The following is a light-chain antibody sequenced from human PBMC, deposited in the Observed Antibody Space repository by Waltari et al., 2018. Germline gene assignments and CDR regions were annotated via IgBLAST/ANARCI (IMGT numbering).Light chain of an antibody. Sequence: SSELTQDPAVSVAMGQTVRITCQGDSLRSYYASWYQQRPGQAPRLVMYDKNNRPSGVPDRSSGSSSQNTASLTITGAQAEDEASYYCHSRDASGVGGSFGGGTKLTVL. V-gene: IGLV3-19*01. J-gene: IGLJ2*01. CDR1: SLRSYY. CDR2: DKN. CDR3: HSRDASGVGGS.